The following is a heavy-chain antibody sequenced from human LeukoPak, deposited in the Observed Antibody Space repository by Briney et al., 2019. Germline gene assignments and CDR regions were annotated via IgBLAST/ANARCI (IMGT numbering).Heavy chain of an antibody. Sequence: PSETLSLTCTVSGGSISSYYWSWIRQPPGKGLEWIGYIYYSGSTNYNPSLKSRVTISVDTSKNQFSLKLSSVTAADTAVYYCARGPGWQQLVPAFDIWGQGTMVTVSS. CDR2: IYYSGST. V-gene: IGHV4-59*08. J-gene: IGHJ3*02. CDR3: ARGPGWQQLVPAFDI. D-gene: IGHD6-13*01. CDR1: GGSISSYY.